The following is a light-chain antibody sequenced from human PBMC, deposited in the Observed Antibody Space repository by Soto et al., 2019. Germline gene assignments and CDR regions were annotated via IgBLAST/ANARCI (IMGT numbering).Light chain of an antibody. CDR1: SSDVGGFNY. Sequence: QSALTQPASVSGSPGQSITISCTGTSSDVGGFNYVSWYQQHPGKAPKLMIYEVNNRPSGVSNRFSGSKSGNTASLTISGLQTEDEADYYCSSSSSTNTLVFGGGTKLTVL. J-gene: IGLJ2*01. CDR2: EVN. CDR3: SSSSSTNTLV. V-gene: IGLV2-14*01.